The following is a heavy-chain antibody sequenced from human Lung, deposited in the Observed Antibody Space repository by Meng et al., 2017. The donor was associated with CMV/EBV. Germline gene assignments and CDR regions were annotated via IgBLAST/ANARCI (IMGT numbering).Heavy chain of an antibody. V-gene: IGHV4-39*07. CDR2: IYYSGST. CDR1: GGFISSSSYY. J-gene: IGHJ6*02. CDR3: ARMIMNNYDYHFAMDV. Sequence: SXTXSLXXTVSGGFISSSSYYWGWIRQPPGKGLEWIGSIYYSGSTYYNPSLKSRVTISVDTSKNQLSLKLRSLTAADTAVYYCARMIMNNYDYHFAMDVWXQGTXVTVSS. D-gene: IGHD3-16*01.